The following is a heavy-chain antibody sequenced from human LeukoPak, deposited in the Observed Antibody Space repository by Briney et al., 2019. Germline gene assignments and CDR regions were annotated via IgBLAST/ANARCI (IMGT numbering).Heavy chain of an antibody. V-gene: IGHV4-34*01. CDR3: ARARSITIFGVVISDSVRFDP. CDR2: VNHSGST. D-gene: IGHD3-3*01. Sequence: PSETLSLTCAVYGGSFSGYYWSWIRQPPGKGLEWIGEVNHSGSTNYNPSLKSRVTISVDTSKNQFSLKLSSVTAADTAVYYCARARSITIFGVVISDSVRFDPWGQGTLVTDSS. CDR1: GGSFSGYY. J-gene: IGHJ5*02.